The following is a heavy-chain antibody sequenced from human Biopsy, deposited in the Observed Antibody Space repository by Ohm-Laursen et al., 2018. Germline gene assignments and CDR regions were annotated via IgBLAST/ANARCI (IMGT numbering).Heavy chain of an antibody. D-gene: IGHD3-3*01. V-gene: IGHV3-48*03. Sequence: SLRLSRTASGFTFSSSEMIWVRQAPGKGPEWISYINPGGSMMYYADSVKGRFIVSRDNAKNLLYLQMDSLRVDDTAVYYCATRKSGEWLSYYFHHWGQGTLVAVSS. CDR1: GFTFSSSE. CDR2: INPGGSMM. J-gene: IGHJ4*02. CDR3: ATRKSGEWLSYYFHH.